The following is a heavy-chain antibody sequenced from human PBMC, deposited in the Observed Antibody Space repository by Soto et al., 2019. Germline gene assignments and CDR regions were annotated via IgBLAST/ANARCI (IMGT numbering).Heavy chain of an antibody. Sequence: PAETLSLTCTVSGGSISSGDYYWSWIRQPPGKGLEWIGYIYYSGSTYYNPSLKSRVTISVDTSKNQFSLKLSSVTAADTAVYYCARDVPIFLPPMVRGGGRNWFDPWGQGTLVTVSS. CDR3: ARDVPIFLPPMVRGGGRNWFDP. D-gene: IGHD3-10*01. J-gene: IGHJ5*02. CDR2: IYYSGST. CDR1: GGSISSGDYY. V-gene: IGHV4-30-4*01.